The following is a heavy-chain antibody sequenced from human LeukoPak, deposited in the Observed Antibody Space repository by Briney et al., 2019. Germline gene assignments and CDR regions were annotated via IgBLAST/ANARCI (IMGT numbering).Heavy chain of an antibody. CDR2: ISSSGGII. CDR1: GFTFSSYE. V-gene: IGHV3-48*03. Sequence: PGGSLRLSCAASGFTFSSYEMNWVRQAPGKGLEWVAYISSSGGIIYYADSVKGRFTISRDNSKNTLFLQMNSLRAEDTAVYYCAKYFYDSSTYSFDYWGQGTLVTVSS. CDR3: AKYFYDSSTYSFDY. D-gene: IGHD3-22*01. J-gene: IGHJ4*02.